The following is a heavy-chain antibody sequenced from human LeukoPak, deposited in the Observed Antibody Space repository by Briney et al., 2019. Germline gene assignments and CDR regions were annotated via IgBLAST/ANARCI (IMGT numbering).Heavy chain of an antibody. Sequence: GGSLRLSCAASGFTFSNYNMNWVRQAPGEGLEWVSSISSGNHYIYYADSVKGRFTISRDNAKNSLYLQMNSLRAEDTAVYYCARDLGRSGYYTIDAFDIWGQGTMVSVPS. CDR2: ISSGNHYI. CDR1: GFTFSNYN. V-gene: IGHV3-21*01. D-gene: IGHD3-22*01. CDR3: ARDLGRSGYYTIDAFDI. J-gene: IGHJ3*02.